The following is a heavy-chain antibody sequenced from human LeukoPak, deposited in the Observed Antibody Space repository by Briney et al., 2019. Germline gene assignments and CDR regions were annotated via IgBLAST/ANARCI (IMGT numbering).Heavy chain of an antibody. J-gene: IGHJ4*02. CDR2: IYPGVSDT. CDR1: GYRFTSYW. Sequence: GESLKISRKGSGYRFTSYWIGWVRPLPGKGLEWMGIIYPGVSDTRYSPSFQGQVTISADKSISTAYLQWSSLKASDTAMYYCARPYTAMVTGPFDYWGQGTLVTVSS. CDR3: ARPYTAMVTGPFDY. V-gene: IGHV5-51*01. D-gene: IGHD5-18*01.